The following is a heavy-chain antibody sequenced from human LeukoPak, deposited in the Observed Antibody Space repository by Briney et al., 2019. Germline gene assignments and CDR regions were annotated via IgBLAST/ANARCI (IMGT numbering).Heavy chain of an antibody. Sequence: SETLSLTCTVSGGSISSYYWSWIRQPPGKGLEWIGYIYTSGSTNYNPSLKSRGTISVDTSKNQFSLKLSSVTAADTAVYYCARHPSGSYARYFDYWGQGTLVAVSS. CDR2: IYTSGST. CDR3: ARHPSGSYARYFDY. D-gene: IGHD1-26*01. CDR1: GGSISSYY. J-gene: IGHJ4*02. V-gene: IGHV4-4*09.